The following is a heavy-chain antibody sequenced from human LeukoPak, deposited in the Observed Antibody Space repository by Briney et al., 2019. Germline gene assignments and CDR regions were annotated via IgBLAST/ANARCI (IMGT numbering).Heavy chain of an antibody. CDR2: AYSSGHT. J-gene: IGHJ4*02. CDR1: GGSISGNY. V-gene: IGHV4-59*08. CDR3: ARHPFATPFDY. Sequence: PSETLSLTCTVSGGSISGNYWSWIRRPPGKGLEWIGYAYSSGHTNYNSSLKSRVTMSLDTSKSQFSLRLSSVTAADTAVYFCARHPFATPFDYWGPGTLVTVSS. D-gene: IGHD2-15*01.